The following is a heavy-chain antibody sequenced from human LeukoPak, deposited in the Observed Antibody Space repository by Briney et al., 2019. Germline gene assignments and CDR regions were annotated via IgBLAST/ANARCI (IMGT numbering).Heavy chain of an antibody. V-gene: IGHV3-74*01. CDR3: AELGITMIGGV. CDR2: IKSDGST. J-gene: IGHJ6*04. Sequence: GSLRLSCAASGFTFSSYWMHWVRQTPGKGLVWVSRIKSDGSTIYADSVKGRFTISRDNAKNTLYLQMNSLRAEDTAVYYCAELGITMIGGVWGKGTTVTISS. CDR1: GFTFSSYW. D-gene: IGHD3-10*02.